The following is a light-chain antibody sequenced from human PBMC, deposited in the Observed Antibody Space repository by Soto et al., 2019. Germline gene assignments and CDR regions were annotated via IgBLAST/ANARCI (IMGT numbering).Light chain of an antibody. J-gene: IGLJ3*02. CDR2: DVS. CDR3: SSYTSSSTLGGV. Sequence: QSALTQPASVSGSPGQSITISCTGTSSDVGGYNYVSWYQQHPGKAPKLMIYDVSNRPSGVSNLFSGSKSGNTASLTISGLQAEDEADYYCSSYTSSSTLGGVFGGGTKLTVL. CDR1: SSDVGGYNY. V-gene: IGLV2-14*01.